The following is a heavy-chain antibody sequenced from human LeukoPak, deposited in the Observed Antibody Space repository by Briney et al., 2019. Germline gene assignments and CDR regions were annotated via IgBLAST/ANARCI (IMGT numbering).Heavy chain of an antibody. CDR3: AREAGIDYYGSGSRGWFDP. CDR2: ISAYNGNT. Sequence: GASVKVSLKASGYTFTSYGISWVRLAPGQGLEWMGWISAYNGNTNYSQKLQGRGTMTTDTSTSTAYMELRSLRSDDTAVYYCAREAGIDYYGSGSRGWFDPWGQGTLVTVSS. CDR1: GYTFTSYG. D-gene: IGHD3-10*01. J-gene: IGHJ5*02. V-gene: IGHV1-18*01.